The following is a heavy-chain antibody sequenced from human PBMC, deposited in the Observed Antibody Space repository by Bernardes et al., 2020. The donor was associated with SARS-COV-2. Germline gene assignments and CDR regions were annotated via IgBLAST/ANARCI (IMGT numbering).Heavy chain of an antibody. D-gene: IGHD3-3*01. J-gene: IGHJ3*02. Sequence: ASVKVSCKASGYTLPSYGIRWVRQAPGQGLEWMGWISAYNGNTHYAQKLHGRVTMTTDTPTSTAYMELRSLRSDDTAVYYCSRNSMTSFGVVDLGGFGTAADAFDIWGKGTMVTVSS. CDR1: GYTLPSYG. V-gene: IGHV1-18*01. CDR2: ISAYNGNT. CDR3: SRNSMTSFGVVDLGGFGTAADAFDI.